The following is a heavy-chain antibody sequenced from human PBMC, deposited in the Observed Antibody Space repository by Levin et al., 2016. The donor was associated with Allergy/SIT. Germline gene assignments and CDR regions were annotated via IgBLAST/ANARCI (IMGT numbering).Heavy chain of an antibody. D-gene: IGHD2-15*01. Sequence: GGSLRLSCAASGFTFSSYGMHWVRQAPGKGLEWVAVISYDGSNKYYADSVKGRFTISRDNSKNTLYLQMNSLRAEDTAVYYCTRYRWGYCSGGSCYRRLPHYYYGMDVWGQGTTVTVSS. CDR1: GFTFSSYG. J-gene: IGHJ6*02. CDR3: TRYRWGYCSGGSCYRRLPHYYYGMDV. V-gene: IGHV3-30*12. CDR2: ISYDGSNK.